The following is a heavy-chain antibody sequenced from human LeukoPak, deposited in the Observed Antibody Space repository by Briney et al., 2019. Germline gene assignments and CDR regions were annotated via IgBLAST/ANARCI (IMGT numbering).Heavy chain of an antibody. CDR2: INSDGSST. J-gene: IGHJ4*02. Sequence: PGGSLRLSCAASGFTFSRYWMHWVRQAPGKGLVWVSLINSDGSSTTYADSLKGRFTISRDPAKNTLFLQMNSLRAEDTAVYYCARDTAPSYWGQGTLVTVSS. D-gene: IGHD5-18*01. CDR3: ARDTAPSY. CDR1: GFTFSRYW. V-gene: IGHV3-74*01.